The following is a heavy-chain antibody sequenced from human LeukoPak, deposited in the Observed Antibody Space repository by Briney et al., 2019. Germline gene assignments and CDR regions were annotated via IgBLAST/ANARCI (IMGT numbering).Heavy chain of an antibody. D-gene: IGHD3-22*01. Sequence: GGSLRLSCAASGLTFSDYWMHWVCQTPGKGLVWVSRIKEDEAETTYADSVKGRFTIARDTAQNTLHLQMNSLRVEDTAMYYCAREPGGYYDSSGFLDDWGQGTLVTVSS. CDR2: IKEDEAET. CDR3: AREPGGYYDSSGFLDD. CDR1: GLTFSDYW. J-gene: IGHJ4*02. V-gene: IGHV3-74*01.